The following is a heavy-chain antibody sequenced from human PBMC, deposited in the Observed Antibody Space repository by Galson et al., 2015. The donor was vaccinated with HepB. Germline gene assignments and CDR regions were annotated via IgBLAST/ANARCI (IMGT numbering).Heavy chain of an antibody. CDR3: AREVTGLDYYDSSGYYWNWFDP. CDR2: INPSGGST. Sequence: WVRQAPGQGLEWMGIINPSGGSTSYAQKFQGRVTMTRDTSTSTVYMELSSLRSEDTAVYYCAREVTGLDYYDSSGYYWNWFDPWGQGTLVTVSS. V-gene: IGHV1-46*01. J-gene: IGHJ5*02. D-gene: IGHD3-22*01.